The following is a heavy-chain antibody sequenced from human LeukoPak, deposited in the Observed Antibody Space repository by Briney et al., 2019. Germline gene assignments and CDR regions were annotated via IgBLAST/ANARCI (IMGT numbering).Heavy chain of an antibody. CDR3: ARDLGLTISDNWFDP. Sequence: SETLSLTCTVSDYSISSGYFWTWIRQPPGKGLEWIRSIFHTGSSYYNPSLKSPVAISVDTSKNQFSLELSSVTAADTAVYYCARDLGLTISDNWFDPWGQGTLVTVSS. V-gene: IGHV4-38-2*02. CDR1: DYSISSGYF. D-gene: IGHD3-3*01. CDR2: IFHTGSS. J-gene: IGHJ5*02.